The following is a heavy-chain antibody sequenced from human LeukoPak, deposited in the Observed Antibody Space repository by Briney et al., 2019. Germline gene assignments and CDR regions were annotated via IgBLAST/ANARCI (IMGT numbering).Heavy chain of an antibody. D-gene: IGHD3-10*01. CDR1: GGSVSSTIYY. J-gene: IGHJ4*02. CDR2: ISYSGSS. Sequence: SETLSLTCTVSGGSVSSTIYYWGWISQPPGKGLEWIGYISYSGSSYYTPSLKSRVTMTIDTSKNQFSLNLNSVTAADTAVYYCARSHGGYWGQGTLVTVSS. CDR3: ARSHGGY. V-gene: IGHV4-39*01.